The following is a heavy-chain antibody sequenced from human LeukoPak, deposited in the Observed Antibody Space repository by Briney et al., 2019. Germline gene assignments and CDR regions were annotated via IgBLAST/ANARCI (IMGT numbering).Heavy chain of an antibody. CDR3: ARGEYYDSSGCDY. Sequence: GGSLRLSCAASGFTFSSYGMHWARQAPGKGLEWVAVIWYDGSNKYYADSVKGRFTISRDNSKNTLYLQMNSLRAEDTAVYYCARGEYYDSSGCDYWGQGTLVTVSS. J-gene: IGHJ4*02. CDR2: IWYDGSNK. V-gene: IGHV3-33*01. CDR1: GFTFSSYG. D-gene: IGHD3-22*01.